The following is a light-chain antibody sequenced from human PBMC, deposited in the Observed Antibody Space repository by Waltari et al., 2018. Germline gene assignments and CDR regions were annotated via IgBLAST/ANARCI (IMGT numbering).Light chain of an antibody. CDR3: NSYTISGTVV. CDR1: SSDIGNYNL. Sequence: QSALTQPASVSGSPGQSITISCTGTSSDIGNYNLVSWYQQHPGKAPKLIIYDVSDRPSGISNRFSGAKSANTASLTISGLQAEDEADYYCNSYTISGTVVFGGGTKLTVL. CDR2: DVS. J-gene: IGLJ2*01. V-gene: IGLV2-14*03.